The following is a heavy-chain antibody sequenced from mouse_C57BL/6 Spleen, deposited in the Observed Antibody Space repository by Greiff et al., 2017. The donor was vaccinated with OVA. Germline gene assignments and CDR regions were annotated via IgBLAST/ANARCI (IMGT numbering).Heavy chain of an antibody. Sequence: VQLQQSGPELVKPGASVKISCKASGYAFSSSWMNWVKQRPGKGLEWIGRIYPGDGDTNYNGKFKGKATLTADKSSSTAYMQLSSLTSEDSAVFVCARTSTVPNYDAMGGRGQGASVAVSS. CDR2: IYPGDGDT. D-gene: IGHD1-1*01. J-gene: IGHJ4*01. CDR3: ARTSTVPNYDAMGG. V-gene: IGHV1-82*01. CDR1: GYAFSSSW.